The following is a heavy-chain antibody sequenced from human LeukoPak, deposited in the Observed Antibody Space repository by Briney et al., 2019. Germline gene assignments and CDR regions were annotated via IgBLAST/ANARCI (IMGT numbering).Heavy chain of an antibody. CDR1: GFTFSSYE. J-gene: IGHJ4*02. D-gene: IGHD5-12*01. CDR2: ISSSGSTI. Sequence: GESLRLSCAASGFTFSSYEMNWVRQAPGKGLEWVSYISSSGSTIYYADSVKGRFTISRDNAKNSLYLQMNSLRAEDTAVYYCARDARQYSGYDPHYFDYWGQGTLVTVPS. V-gene: IGHV3-48*03. CDR3: ARDARQYSGYDPHYFDY.